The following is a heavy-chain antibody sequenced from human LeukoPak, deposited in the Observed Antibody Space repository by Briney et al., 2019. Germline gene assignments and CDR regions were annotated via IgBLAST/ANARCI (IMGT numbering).Heavy chain of an antibody. Sequence: ASVKVSCKASGYTFTTYDINWVRQATGQGLEWMGWMNPNSGNTGYAQKFQGRVTMTRNTSISTAYMELSSLRSEDTAVYYCATMGNYYDSRGDYGMDVWGQGTTVTVSS. J-gene: IGHJ6*02. CDR3: ATMGNYYDSRGDYGMDV. D-gene: IGHD3-22*01. V-gene: IGHV1-8*02. CDR1: GYTFTTYD. CDR2: MNPNSGNT.